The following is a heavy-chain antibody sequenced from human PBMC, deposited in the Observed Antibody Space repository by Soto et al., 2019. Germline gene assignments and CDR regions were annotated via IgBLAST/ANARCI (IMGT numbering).Heavy chain of an antibody. V-gene: IGHV4-30-4*01. CDR3: ARDPYVWGSYRAHWGYYYGMDV. CDR1: GGSISSGDYY. Sequence: SETLSLTCTVSGGSISSGDYYWSWIRQPPGKGLEWIGYIYYSGSTYYNPSLKSRVTISVGTSKNQFSLKLSSVTAADTAVYYCARDPYVWGSYRAHWGYYYGMDVWGQGTTVTVSS. J-gene: IGHJ6*02. D-gene: IGHD3-16*02. CDR2: IYYSGST.